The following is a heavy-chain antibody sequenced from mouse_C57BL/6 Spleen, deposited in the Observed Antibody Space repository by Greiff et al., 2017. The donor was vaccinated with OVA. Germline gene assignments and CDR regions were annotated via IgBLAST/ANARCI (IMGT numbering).Heavy chain of an antibody. CDR2: IDPSDSYT. J-gene: IGHJ4*01. CDR3: ARKVGAMDY. CDR1: GYTFTSYW. Sequence: VQLQQPGAELVRPGTSVKLSCKASGYTFTSYWMHWVKQRPGQGLEWIGVIDPSDSYTNYNQKFKGKATLTVDTSSSTAYMQLSSLTSEDSAVYYCARKVGAMDYWGQGTSVTVSS. V-gene: IGHV1-59*01.